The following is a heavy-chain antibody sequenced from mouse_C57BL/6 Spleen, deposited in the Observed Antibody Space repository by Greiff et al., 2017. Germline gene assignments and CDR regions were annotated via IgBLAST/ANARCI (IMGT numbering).Heavy chain of an antibody. D-gene: IGHD4-1*01. CDR3: ALTGTAWFAY. CDR2: INPSSGYT. Sequence: VQGVESGAELARPGASVKMSCKASGYTFTSYTMHWVKQRPGQGLEWIGYINPSSGYTKYNQKFKDKATLTADKSSSTAYMQLSSLTSEDSAVYYCALTGTAWFAYWGQGTLVTVSA. CDR1: GYTFTSYT. J-gene: IGHJ3*01. V-gene: IGHV1-4*01.